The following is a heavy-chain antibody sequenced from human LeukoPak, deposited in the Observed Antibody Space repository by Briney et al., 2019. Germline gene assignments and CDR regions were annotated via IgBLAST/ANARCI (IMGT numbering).Heavy chain of an antibody. Sequence: GGSLRVSCAASTFTFTNYWLSWVRQAPGKGLEWVANIKEDGSDKPYADSVKGRFTISRDYAKKSVHLQMNSLRDEDTAVYYCARDRPGGYFDYWGQGTLVTVSS. V-gene: IGHV3-7*04. CDR3: ARDRPGGYFDY. CDR1: TFTFTNYW. CDR2: IKEDGSDK. J-gene: IGHJ4*02. D-gene: IGHD3-16*01.